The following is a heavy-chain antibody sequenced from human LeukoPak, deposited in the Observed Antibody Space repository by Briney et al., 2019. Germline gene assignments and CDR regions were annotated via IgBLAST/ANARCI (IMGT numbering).Heavy chain of an antibody. CDR3: ARDRIARDWFDP. CDR1: GFTFSSYW. CDR2: MNSDGNST. Sequence: PGGSLRLSCAASGFTFSSYWMHWFRQAPGKGLVWVSRMNSDGNSTSYADSVKGRFTISRDNAKNTLYLQMNSLRAEDTAVYYCARDRIARDWFDPWGQGTLVTVSS. J-gene: IGHJ5*02. V-gene: IGHV3-74*01. D-gene: IGHD6-13*01.